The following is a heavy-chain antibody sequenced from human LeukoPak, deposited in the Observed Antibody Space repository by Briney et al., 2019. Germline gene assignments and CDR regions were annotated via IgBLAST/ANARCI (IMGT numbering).Heavy chain of an antibody. Sequence: GGSLRLSCAASGFTFSGYAMSWVRQAPGKGLEWVSAISGSGGGTYYADSVKDRFTISRDNSKNTLYLQMNSLRAEDTAVYYCAKQHLRDFDYWGQGTLVTVSS. J-gene: IGHJ4*02. D-gene: IGHD6-13*01. CDR3: AKQHLRDFDY. CDR1: GFTFSGYA. V-gene: IGHV3-23*01. CDR2: ISGSGGGT.